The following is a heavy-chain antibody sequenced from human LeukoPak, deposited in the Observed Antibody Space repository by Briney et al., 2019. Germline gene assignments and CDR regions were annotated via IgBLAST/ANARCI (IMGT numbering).Heavy chain of an antibody. V-gene: IGHV1-2*02. CDR1: GYTFTSYG. J-gene: IGHJ5*02. CDR3: ARDRRVAGTLNWFDP. CDR2: INPNSGGT. Sequence: ASVKVSCKASGYTFTSYGISWVRQAPGQGLEWMGWINPNSGGTNYAQKFQGRVTMTRDTSISTAYMELSRLRSDDTAVYYCARDRRVAGTLNWFDPWGQGTLVTVSS. D-gene: IGHD6-19*01.